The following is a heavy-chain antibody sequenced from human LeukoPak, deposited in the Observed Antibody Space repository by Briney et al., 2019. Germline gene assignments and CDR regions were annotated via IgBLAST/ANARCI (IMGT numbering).Heavy chain of an antibody. V-gene: IGHV4-31*03. CDR3: ARDTPYDFWSGCYLDPYYYGMDV. CDR1: GGSISSSSYY. CDR2: IYYSGST. Sequence: PSETLSLTCTVSGGSISSSSYYWGWIRQPPGKGLEWIGYIYYSGSTYYNPSLKSRVTISVDTSKNQFSLKLSSVTAADTAVYYCARDTPYDFWSGCYLDPYYYGMDVWGQGTTVTVSS. J-gene: IGHJ6*02. D-gene: IGHD3-3*01.